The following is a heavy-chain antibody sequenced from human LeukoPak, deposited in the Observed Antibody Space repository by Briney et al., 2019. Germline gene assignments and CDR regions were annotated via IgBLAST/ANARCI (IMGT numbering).Heavy chain of an antibody. J-gene: IGHJ4*02. V-gene: IGHV4-59*08. Sequence: PSETLSLTCTVSGGSISSYYWSWIRQPPGKGLEWIGYIYYSGSTNYNSSLKSRVTISVDTSKNQFSLKLSSVTAADTAVYYCARHPSGSYLYYFDYWGQGTLVTVSS. CDR1: GGSISSYY. CDR3: ARHPSGSYLYYFDY. D-gene: IGHD1-26*01. CDR2: IYYSGST.